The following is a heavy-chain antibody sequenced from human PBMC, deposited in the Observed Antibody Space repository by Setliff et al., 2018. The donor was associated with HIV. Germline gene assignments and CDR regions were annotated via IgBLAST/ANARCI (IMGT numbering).Heavy chain of an antibody. CDR3: ARGAKWGDFLNYFDY. D-gene: IGHD1-26*01. Sequence: PSETLSLTCTVSGDSISSSYYYWGWIRQPPGKGLEWIGNIYYTGRTSFNPSLRSRPALSLDTPENQFSLTLTSVTAADTAVYYCARGAKWGDFLNYFDYWGQGALVTVSS. CDR2: IYYTGRT. CDR1: GDSISSSYYY. V-gene: IGHV4-39*07. J-gene: IGHJ4*02.